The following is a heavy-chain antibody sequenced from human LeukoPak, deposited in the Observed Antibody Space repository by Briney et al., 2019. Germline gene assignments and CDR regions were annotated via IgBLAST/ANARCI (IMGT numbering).Heavy chain of an antibody. D-gene: IGHD3-22*01. CDR3: ARERRHYYYDSSGYYPDASDI. CDR1: EFSVGSNY. J-gene: IGHJ3*02. CDR2: IYSGGST. Sequence: PGGSLRLSCAASEFSVGSNYMTWVRQAPGKGLEWVSLIYSGGSTYYADSVKGRFTISRDNSKNTLYLQMNSLRAEDTAVYYCARERRHYYYDSSGYYPDASDIWGQGTMVTVSS. V-gene: IGHV3-66*01.